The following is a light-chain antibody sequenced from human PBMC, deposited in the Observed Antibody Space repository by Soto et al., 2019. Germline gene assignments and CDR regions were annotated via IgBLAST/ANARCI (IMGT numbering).Light chain of an antibody. V-gene: IGLV2-14*03. CDR1: SSDVGGYNY. J-gene: IGLJ2*01. CDR3: SSYTGSSTLVV. Sequence: QSALTQPASVSGSPGQSITISCTGTSSDVGGYNYVSWYQQHPGKAPKLMIYDVSNRPSGVSNRFSGSKSGNMASLTISGLQAEDEADYYCSSYTGSSTLVVFGGGTKLTVL. CDR2: DVS.